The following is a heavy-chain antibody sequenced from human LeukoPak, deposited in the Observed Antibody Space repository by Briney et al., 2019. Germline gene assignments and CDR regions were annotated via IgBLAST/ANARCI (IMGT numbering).Heavy chain of an antibody. CDR1: GYSFTSYW. J-gene: IGHJ4*02. CDR2: IYPGDSDT. D-gene: IGHD5-18*01. CDR3: ARHQPAMATDY. V-gene: IGHV5-51*01. Sequence: GESLKISCKGSGYSFTSYWIGRVRQMPGKGLGWMGIIYPGDSDTRYSPSFQGQVTISADKSISTAYLQWSSLKASDTAMYYCARHQPAMATDYWGQGTLVTVSS.